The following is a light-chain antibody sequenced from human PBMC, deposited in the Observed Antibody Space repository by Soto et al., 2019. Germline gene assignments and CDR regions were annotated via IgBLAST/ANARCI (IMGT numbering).Light chain of an antibody. CDR3: KKYNSAPN. J-gene: IGKJ5*01. V-gene: IGKV1-27*01. CDR1: QVISNS. CDR2: AAS. Sequence: DIQLTQSPSSLSASVGDRVTISFRASQVISNSVAWYQQKPGKVPKLLIYAASTLQSLVPSRFSGGGSGTEFTLTISSLRPEDFATYYCKKYNSAPNFGQGTRREIK.